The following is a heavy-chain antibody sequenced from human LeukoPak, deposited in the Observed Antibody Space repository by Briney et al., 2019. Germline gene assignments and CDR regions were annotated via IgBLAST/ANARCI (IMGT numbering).Heavy chain of an antibody. Sequence: PGGSLRLSCAGSGFSFSTYDMLWVRQAPGKGLEWVSAIGSGGDTYYAGSVEGRFTISRESANNSFYLQMNSLNAGDTAVYFCARAVAGTDEIDSWGQGTLVTVSS. CDR3: ARAVAGTDEIDS. V-gene: IGHV3-13*01. D-gene: IGHD6-19*01. CDR1: GFSFSTYD. CDR2: IGSGGDT. J-gene: IGHJ4*02.